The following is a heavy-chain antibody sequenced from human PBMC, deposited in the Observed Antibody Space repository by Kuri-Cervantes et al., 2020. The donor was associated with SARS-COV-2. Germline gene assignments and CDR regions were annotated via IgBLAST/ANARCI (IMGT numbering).Heavy chain of an antibody. Sequence: SVKVSCKASGYTFTSYGITWVRQAPGQGLEWMGRIIPILGIANYAQKFQGRVTITADKSTSTAYMELSSLRSEDTAVYYCARDITHCSSTGCYTGSYYYGMDVWGQGTTVTVSS. J-gene: IGHJ6*02. V-gene: IGHV1-69*04. CDR2: IIPILGIA. CDR1: GYTFTSYG. D-gene: IGHD2-2*02. CDR3: ARDITHCSSTGCYTGSYYYGMDV.